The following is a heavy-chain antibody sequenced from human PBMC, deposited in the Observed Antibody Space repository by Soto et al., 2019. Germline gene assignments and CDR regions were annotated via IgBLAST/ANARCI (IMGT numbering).Heavy chain of an antibody. Sequence: GGSLRLSCAAPGFTFSSYAMSWVRQAPGKGLEWVSAISGSGGSTYYADSVKGRFTISRDNSKNTLYLQMNSLRAEDTAVYYCAKRKGFGELSSAFDIWGQGTMVTVSS. CDR1: GFTFSSYA. D-gene: IGHD3-10*01. J-gene: IGHJ3*02. CDR2: ISGSGGST. V-gene: IGHV3-23*01. CDR3: AKRKGFGELSSAFDI.